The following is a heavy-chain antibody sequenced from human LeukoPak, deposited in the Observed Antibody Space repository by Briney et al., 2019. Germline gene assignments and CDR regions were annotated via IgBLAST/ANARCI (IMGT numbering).Heavy chain of an antibody. CDR3: ARVYCSGGACNRYFFDF. D-gene: IGHD2-15*01. CDR2: IGSSNVYT. Sequence: PGGSLRLSCTASGFTFSDSYMSWIRQAPGKGLEWISKIGSSNVYTNYADSVKGRFTISRDNADNSLFLQMDSLRAEDTAVYYRARVYCSGGACNRYFFDFWGQGTLVTVSS. CDR1: GFTFSDSY. V-gene: IGHV3-11*06. J-gene: IGHJ4*02.